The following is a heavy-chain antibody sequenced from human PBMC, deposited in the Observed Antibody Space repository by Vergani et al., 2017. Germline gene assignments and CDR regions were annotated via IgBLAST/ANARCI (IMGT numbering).Heavy chain of an antibody. CDR2: LCPSGTA. D-gene: IGHD6-13*01. V-gene: IGHV4-4*07. CDR3: ARGSRAAGYSGPDS. Sequence: QVQMQESGPGLVKTSETLSLTCSASGAPISYWCWSWLRQPAGKGLEWIGRLCPSGTANYNPSFQGRVSMSVATSKNQFSLTLSSVNATDTAVYYCARGSRAAGYSGPDSWGQGTRVTVSS. J-gene: IGHJ4*02. CDR1: GAPISYWC.